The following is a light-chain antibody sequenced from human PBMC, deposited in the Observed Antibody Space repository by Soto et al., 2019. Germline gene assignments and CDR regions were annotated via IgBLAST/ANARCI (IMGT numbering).Light chain of an antibody. CDR3: QQRSNWALT. CDR2: GAS. CDR1: QSVSSY. J-gene: IGKJ4*01. V-gene: IGKV3-11*01. Sequence: EIVLTQSPATLSLSPGERATLSCRASQSVSSYLAWYQQKPGQAPRLLSYGASNRATGIPARFSGSGSGTDFTLTISSLAPEDFAVYYCQQRSNWALTFGGGTKVEIK.